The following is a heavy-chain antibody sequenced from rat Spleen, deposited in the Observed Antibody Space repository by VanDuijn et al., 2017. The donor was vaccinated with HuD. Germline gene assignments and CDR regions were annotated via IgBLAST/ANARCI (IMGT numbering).Heavy chain of an antibody. CDR3: TNNWELYH. D-gene: IGHD5-1*01. J-gene: IGHJ2*01. Sequence: EVQLVESGGGLVQPGRSLKISCVTSGFTFNYYWMTWIRQAPGKGLEWVASITNASGGTHYPDSVKGRFTISRDIAKSTLYLQMNSLRSEDTATYYCTNNWELYHWGQGVMVTVSS. CDR2: ITNASGGT. V-gene: IGHV5-31*01. CDR1: GFTFNYYW.